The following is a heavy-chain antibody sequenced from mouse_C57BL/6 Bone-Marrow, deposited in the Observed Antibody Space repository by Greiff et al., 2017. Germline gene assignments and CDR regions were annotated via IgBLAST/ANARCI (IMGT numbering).Heavy chain of an antibody. V-gene: IGHV1-64*01. CDR2: IHPNSGST. CDR1: GYTFTSYW. Sequence: QVQLQQPGAELVKPGASVKLSCKASGYTFTSYWMHWVKQRPGQGLEWIGMIHPNSGSTNYNEKFKSKATLTVDKSSSTAYKQLSSLKSEDSAVYYCARSPYSDWYFDVWGTGTTVTVSS. D-gene: IGHD2-12*01. CDR3: ARSPYSDWYFDV. J-gene: IGHJ1*03.